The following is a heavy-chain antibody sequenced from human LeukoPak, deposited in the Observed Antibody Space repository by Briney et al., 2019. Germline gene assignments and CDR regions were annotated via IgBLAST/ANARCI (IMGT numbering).Heavy chain of an antibody. CDR2: MSRGGGT. CDR1: GFSLTDSF. V-gene: IGHV3-53*01. Sequence: GGSLRLSCAASGFSLTDSFMAWVRQPPGKGLQWVAHMSRGGGTEEAASVKGRFTVSRDTSRNIFYLQMTSLRAEDTAMYYCARGRTLTTIFDYWGQGTLVTVSS. J-gene: IGHJ4*02. D-gene: IGHD4-17*01. CDR3: ARGRTLTTIFDY.